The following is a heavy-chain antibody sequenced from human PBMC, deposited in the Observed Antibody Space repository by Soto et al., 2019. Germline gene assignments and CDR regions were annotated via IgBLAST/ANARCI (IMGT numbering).Heavy chain of an antibody. J-gene: IGHJ4*02. D-gene: IGHD3-22*01. CDR3: ALRSMAVVPEY. CDR2: LYYGRSA. CDR1: GDSISSYY. V-gene: IGHV4-59*01. Sequence: QVQLQESGPGLVKPSETLSLTCAVSGDSISSYYCMWIRQPPGKGLESIGYLYYGRSANYNPSLKGRXTXSXXTATTQGSLTLSSMTAADTAVYYCALRSMAVVPEYWGQGTLVTVSS.